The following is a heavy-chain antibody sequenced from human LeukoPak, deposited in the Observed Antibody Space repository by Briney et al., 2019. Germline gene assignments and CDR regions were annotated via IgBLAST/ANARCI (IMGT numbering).Heavy chain of an antibody. D-gene: IGHD3-10*01. CDR1: GYTFTSYD. J-gene: IGHJ4*02. V-gene: IGHV1-8*02. Sequence: ASVKVSCKASGYTFTSYDINWVRQATGQGLEWMGWMNPNSGNTGYAQKFQGRVTMTRDTSISTAYMELSSLRSEDTAEYYCARGLKWFGELYDDLDYWGQGTLVTVSS. CDR3: ARGLKWFGELYDDLDY. CDR2: MNPNSGNT.